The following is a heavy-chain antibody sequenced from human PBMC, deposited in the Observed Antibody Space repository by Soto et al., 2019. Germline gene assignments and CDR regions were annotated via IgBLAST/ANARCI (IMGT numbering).Heavy chain of an antibody. CDR1: GFTVSSYG. Sequence: PGGSMRLSCAASGFTVSSYGMHWVRQAPGKGLEWVAVIWYDGSNKYYADSVKGRFTISRDNSKNTLYLQMNSLRAEDTAVYYCARDLVVGQQLVQYYYYGMDVWGQGTTVTVSS. CDR3: ARDLVVGQQLVQYYYYGMDV. D-gene: IGHD6-13*01. J-gene: IGHJ6*02. CDR2: IWYDGSNK. V-gene: IGHV3-33*01.